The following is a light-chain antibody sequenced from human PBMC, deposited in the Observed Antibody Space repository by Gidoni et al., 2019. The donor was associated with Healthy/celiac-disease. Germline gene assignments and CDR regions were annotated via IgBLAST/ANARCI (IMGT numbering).Light chain of an antibody. CDR3: QVWDSSSDHRV. V-gene: IGLV3-21*04. Sequence: SYVLTQPPSVSVAPGKTARITCGGNNIGRKSVHWYQQKPGQAPGLVIYYDSQRPSGIPDRFSGSNSGNTATLTISRVEAGDEADYYCQVWDSSSDHRVFGGGTKLTVL. CDR2: YDS. J-gene: IGLJ3*02. CDR1: NIGRKS.